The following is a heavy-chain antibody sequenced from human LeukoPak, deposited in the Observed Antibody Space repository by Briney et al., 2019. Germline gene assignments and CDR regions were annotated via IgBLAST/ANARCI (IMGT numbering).Heavy chain of an antibody. V-gene: IGHV4-59*01. CDR2: IYYSGST. CDR3: ARKVDSSGYSPAYYFDY. Sequence: SETLSLTCTVSGGSISSYYWSWIRQPPGKGLEWIGYIYYSGSTNYNPPLKSRVTISVDTSKNQFSLKLSSVTAADTAVYYCARKVDSSGYSPAYYFDYWGQGTLVTVSS. CDR1: GGSISSYY. D-gene: IGHD3-22*01. J-gene: IGHJ4*02.